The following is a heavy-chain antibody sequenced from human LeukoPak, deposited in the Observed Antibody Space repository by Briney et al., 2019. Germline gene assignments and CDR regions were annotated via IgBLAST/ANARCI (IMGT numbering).Heavy chain of an antibody. Sequence: GGSLRLSCAASGFTFSTYAMSWVRRAPGKGLEWVSTVSGIGSSAYYADSVKGRFTISRDNSKNTLYMQMNSLRAEDTAVYYCAKDTRGGVSGTDYSEYWGQGSLVTVSS. CDR2: VSGIGSSA. CDR1: GFTFSTYA. V-gene: IGHV3-23*01. CDR3: AKDTRGGVSGTDYSEY. J-gene: IGHJ4*02. D-gene: IGHD1-26*01.